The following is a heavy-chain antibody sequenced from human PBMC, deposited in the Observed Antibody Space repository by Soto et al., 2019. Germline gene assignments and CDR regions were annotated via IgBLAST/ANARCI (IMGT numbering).Heavy chain of an antibody. Sequence: SLRLSCAASGFTFDDYAMHWVRQAPGKGLEWVSSINWNGGSIAYADSVKGRFTVSRDNAKNSLYLQMNSLRVEDTALYYCANYMNSSTSWLVHWGQGTLVTVSS. J-gene: IGHJ4*02. CDR1: GFTFDDYA. CDR2: INWNGGSI. CDR3: ANYMNSSTSWLVH. D-gene: IGHD6-6*01. V-gene: IGHV3-9*01.